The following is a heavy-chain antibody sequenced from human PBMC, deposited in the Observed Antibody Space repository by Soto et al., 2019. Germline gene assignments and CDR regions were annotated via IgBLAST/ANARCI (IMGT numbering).Heavy chain of an antibody. Sequence: EVQLVESGGGLIKPGGSLRLSCAASGFTFTNAWMNWVRQAPGKGLEWVGRIKSKTDGGTTDYAAPVKGRFPISRDDSKNTLYLQMNSLQTEDTAVYYCTTLGHYYDTSPLDVWGQGTTVTVSS. V-gene: IGHV3-15*07. D-gene: IGHD3-22*01. CDR3: TTLGHYYDTSPLDV. CDR2: IKSKTDGGTT. CDR1: GFTFTNAW. J-gene: IGHJ6*02.